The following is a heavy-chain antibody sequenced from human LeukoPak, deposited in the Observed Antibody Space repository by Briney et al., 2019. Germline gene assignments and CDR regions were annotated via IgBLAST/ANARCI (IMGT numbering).Heavy chain of an antibody. CDR1: GYTFTSYG. J-gene: IGHJ5*02. D-gene: IGHD2-8*01. CDR2: ISAYNGNT. CDR3: ARSLGDLDIVPPFTSLDDNWFDP. V-gene: IGHV1-18*01. Sequence: ASVKVSCKASGYTFTSYGISWVRQAPGQGLEWMGWISAYNGNTNYAQKLQGRVTMTTDTSTSTAYMELRSLRSDDTAVYYCARSLGDLDIVPPFTSLDDNWFDPWGQGTLVTVSS.